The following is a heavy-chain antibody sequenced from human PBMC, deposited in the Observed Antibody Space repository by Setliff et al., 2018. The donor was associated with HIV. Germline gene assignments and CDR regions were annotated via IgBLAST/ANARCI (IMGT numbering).Heavy chain of an antibody. CDR1: GGSIGSGSHY. V-gene: IGHV4-61*09. D-gene: IGHD1-26*01. CDR3: AKTSVGATGLYAFDM. Sequence: SETLSLTCTVSGGSIGSGSHYWSWIRQPAGKGLEWIGHIYTTGSTNYNPSLKSRVTISADTSNNQFSLRLTSMTAADTAVYYCAKTSVGATGLYAFDMWGQGTMVTVS. J-gene: IGHJ3*02. CDR2: IYTTGST.